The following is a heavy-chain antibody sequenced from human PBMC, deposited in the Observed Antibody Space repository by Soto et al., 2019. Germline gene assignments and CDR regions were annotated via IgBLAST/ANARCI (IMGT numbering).Heavy chain of an antibody. CDR1: GFTFSSYG. CDR3: AKDLGATNF. D-gene: IGHD1-26*01. J-gene: IGHJ4*02. V-gene: IGHV3-30*18. Sequence: QVQLVESGGGVVQPGRSLRLSCAASGFTFSSYGMHWVRQAPGKGLEWVAVISYDGSNKYYADSVKGRFTISRDNSKNTLDLQMNSLRAEDTAVYYCAKDLGATNFWGQGTLVTVSS. CDR2: ISYDGSNK.